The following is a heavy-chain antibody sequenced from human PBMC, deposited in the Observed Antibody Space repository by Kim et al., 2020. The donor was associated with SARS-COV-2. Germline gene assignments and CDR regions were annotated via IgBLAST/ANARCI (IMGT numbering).Heavy chain of an antibody. CDR1: GYTFTGYY. CDR2: INPNSGGA. D-gene: IGHD6-13*01. CDR3: ARVRIALGGTPPDY. V-gene: IGHV1-2*06. J-gene: IGHJ4*02. Sequence: ASVKVSCKASGYTFTGYYIHWVRQAPGQGLEWMGRINPNSGGAIYAQKFQGRVTMTGDTSISTAYMELNRLTSDDTAVYYCARVRIALGGTPPDYWGQGTLVTVSS.